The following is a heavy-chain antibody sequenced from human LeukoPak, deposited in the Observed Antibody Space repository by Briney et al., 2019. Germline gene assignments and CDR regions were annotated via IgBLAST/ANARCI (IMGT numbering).Heavy chain of an antibody. CDR2: IYHSGST. CDR1: GYSISSGYY. Sequence: SETLSLTCTVSGYSISSGYYWGWIRQPPGKGLEWIGSIYHSGSTYYNPSLKSRVTISVDTSKNQFSLKLSSVTAADTAVYYCAREVMVVTDYGMDVWGQGTTVTVSS. CDR3: AREVMVVTDYGMDV. J-gene: IGHJ6*02. D-gene: IGHD2-15*01. V-gene: IGHV4-38-2*02.